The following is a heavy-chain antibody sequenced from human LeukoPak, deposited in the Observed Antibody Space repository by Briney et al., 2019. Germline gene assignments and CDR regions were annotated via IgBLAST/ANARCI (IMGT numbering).Heavy chain of an antibody. CDR1: GLTVTSNH. CDR3: ATTERLDAFDI. J-gene: IGHJ3*02. CDR2: IYTAGST. V-gene: IGHV3-53*01. D-gene: IGHD1-1*01. Sequence: QPGGSLRLSCAVSGLTVTSNHMIWVRQAPGKGLEWVSIIYTAGSTFYPDSVKGRFTISRDDSKNTVYLQMNSLKTEDTAVYFCATTERLDAFDIWGQGTMVTVSS.